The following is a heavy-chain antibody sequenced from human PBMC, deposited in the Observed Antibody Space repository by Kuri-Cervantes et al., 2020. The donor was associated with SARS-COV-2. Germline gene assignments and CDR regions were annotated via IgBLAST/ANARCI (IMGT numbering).Heavy chain of an antibody. CDR1: GFTFSSYA. CDR3: ARDPYCSSTSCYTGYYYYGMDV. D-gene: IGHD2-2*02. J-gene: IGHJ6*02. Sequence: GESLKISCAASGFTFSSYAMNWVRQAPGKGLEWVSYISSSSSTIYYADSVKGRFTISRDNAKNSLYLQMNSLRAEDTAVYYCARDPYCSSTSCYTGYYYYGMDVWGQGITVTVSS. CDR2: ISSSSSTI. V-gene: IGHV3-48*01.